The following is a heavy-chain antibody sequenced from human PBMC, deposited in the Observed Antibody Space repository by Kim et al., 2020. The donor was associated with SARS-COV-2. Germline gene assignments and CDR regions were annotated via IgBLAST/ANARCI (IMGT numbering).Heavy chain of an antibody. CDR3: AKGPDYYYGSGAIDY. CDR2: ISYDGSNK. J-gene: IGHJ4*02. CDR1: GFTFSSYG. D-gene: IGHD3-10*01. Sequence: GGSLRLSCAASGFTFSSYGMHWVRQAPGKGLEWVAVISYDGSNKYYADSVKGRFTISRYNSKNTLYLQMNSLRAEDTAVYYCAKGPDYYYGSGAIDYWGQGTLVTVSS. V-gene: IGHV3-30*18.